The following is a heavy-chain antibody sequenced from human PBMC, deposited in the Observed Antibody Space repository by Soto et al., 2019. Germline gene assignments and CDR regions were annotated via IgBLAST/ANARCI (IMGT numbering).Heavy chain of an antibody. CDR1: GATFSGNF. J-gene: IGHJ4*02. CDR2: INPDNGDT. D-gene: IGHD3-10*01. Sequence: QVQLVQSGAEVREPGASVKVSCKPSGATFSGNFFHWVRQAPGQGLEWMGWINPDNGDTNYAQKFQDRVTMTRATSISTAYMDLSRLRSDDTAVYFCTRDRSGASFQYWGQGTLVTVSS. CDR3: TRDRSGASFQY. V-gene: IGHV1-2*02.